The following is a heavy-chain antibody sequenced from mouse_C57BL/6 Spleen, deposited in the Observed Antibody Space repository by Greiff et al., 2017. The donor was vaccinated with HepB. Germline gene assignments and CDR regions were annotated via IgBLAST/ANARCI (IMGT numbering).Heavy chain of an antibody. CDR2: IHPNSGST. J-gene: IGHJ2*01. V-gene: IGHV1-64*01. Sequence: QVQLQQPGAELVKPGASVKLSCKASGYTFTSYWMHWVKQRPGQGLEWIGMIHPNSGSTNYNEKFKSKATLTVDKSSSTAYMQLSSLTSEDSAVYYCARSGVVGEDYFDYWGQGTTLTVSS. D-gene: IGHD1-1*01. CDR1: GYTFTSYW. CDR3: ARSGVVGEDYFDY.